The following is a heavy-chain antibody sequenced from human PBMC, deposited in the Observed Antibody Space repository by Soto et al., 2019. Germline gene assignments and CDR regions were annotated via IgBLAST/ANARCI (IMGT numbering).Heavy chain of an antibody. D-gene: IGHD3-22*01. V-gene: IGHV1-69*01. J-gene: IGHJ4*02. CDR3: ARGGSGYVWFNEF. Sequence: QEQLVQSGAEEKKPGSSVKVSCKASGGIFSSYAISWVRQAPGQGLEWMGGIIPIFGTANYAQKFQGRVTITEDEYTNTAYMDLSSLKSEDTAIYYCARGGSGYVWFNEFWGQGTLVTVSS. CDR2: IIPIFGTA. CDR1: GGIFSSYA.